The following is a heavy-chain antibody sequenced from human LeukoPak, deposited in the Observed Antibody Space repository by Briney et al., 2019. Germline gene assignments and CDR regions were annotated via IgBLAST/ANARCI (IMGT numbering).Heavy chain of an antibody. V-gene: IGHV3-9*01. CDR1: GFTFDDYA. Sequence: SLLLSCAASGFTFDDYAMHWVRPAPGKGLEWVSVSSWNGGTIAYADSVKGRFTISRDNAKNSLYLQMNSLRAEDTALYYCAKDLAFGITLRRGSNSHKGYWGQGTLVTVSS. CDR3: AKDLAFGITLRRGSNSHKGY. J-gene: IGHJ4*02. CDR2: SSWNGGTI. D-gene: IGHD3-10*01.